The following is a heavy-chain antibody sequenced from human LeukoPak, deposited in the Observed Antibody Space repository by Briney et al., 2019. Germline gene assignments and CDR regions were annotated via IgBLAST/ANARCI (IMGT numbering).Heavy chain of an antibody. Sequence: GGSLRLSCVASGFTVSSNYMSWVRQAPGKGLEWVSVIYSGGSTYYADSVKGRFTISRDNSKNTLYLQINSLRAEDTAVYYCARDLVDSSGYSYYFDYWGQGTLVTVSS. D-gene: IGHD3-22*01. V-gene: IGHV3-66*02. CDR2: IYSGGST. CDR3: ARDLVDSSGYSYYFDY. CDR1: GFTVSSNY. J-gene: IGHJ4*02.